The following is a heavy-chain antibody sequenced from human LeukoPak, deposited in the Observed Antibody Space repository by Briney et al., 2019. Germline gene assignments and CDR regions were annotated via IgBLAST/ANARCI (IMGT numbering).Heavy chain of an antibody. D-gene: IGHD3-10*01. CDR3: AKDFGHDSGTYLEQ. Sequence: GGSLRLSCAAAGFIFSSYSMHLVRQAPGKGPEWVAVISYDGSKKYYPESVRGRFTISRDNSKSTLFLQMNSLRAEDTAVYYCAKDFGHDSGTYLEQWGQGTLVTVSS. CDR1: GFIFSSYS. CDR2: ISYDGSKK. V-gene: IGHV3-30*18. J-gene: IGHJ4*02.